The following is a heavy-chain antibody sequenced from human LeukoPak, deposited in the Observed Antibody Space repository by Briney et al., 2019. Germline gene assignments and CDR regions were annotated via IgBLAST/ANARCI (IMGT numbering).Heavy chain of an antibody. D-gene: IGHD3-10*01. CDR3: ARVVGYYGSSDAFDI. V-gene: IGHV4-59*08. CDR2: TYHSDTT. CDR1: GASVTNYY. J-gene: IGHJ3*02. Sequence: PSETLSLTCTVSGASVTNYYWSWIRQTPGKGLEWIGYTYHSDTTVYNPSLRSRVTMSVETSKNQFSLKLSSVTAADTAVYYCARVVGYYGSSDAFDIWGQGTMVTVSS.